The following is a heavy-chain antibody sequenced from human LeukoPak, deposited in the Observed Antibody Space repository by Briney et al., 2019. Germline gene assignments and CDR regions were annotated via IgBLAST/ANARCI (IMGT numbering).Heavy chain of an antibody. Sequence: SETLSLTCGVSGGAFSKYYWSWIRQPPGKGLEWIGEINRSGSTNYNPSLEGRVTISADTSKNQFSLKLSSVTAADTAVYFCARSGLTTVLYLDWGQGTLVTVSS. V-gene: IGHV4-34*01. CDR2: INRSGST. D-gene: IGHD4-11*01. CDR1: GGAFSKYY. CDR3: ARSGLTTVLYLD. J-gene: IGHJ4*02.